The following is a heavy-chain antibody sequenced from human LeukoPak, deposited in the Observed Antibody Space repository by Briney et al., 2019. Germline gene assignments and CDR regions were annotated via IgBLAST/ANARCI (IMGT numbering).Heavy chain of an antibody. CDR2: IRYDGSNK. CDR3: ARVSTTYYYYYMDV. Sequence: GGSLRLSCATSGFTFSDYAMHWVRQAPGKGLEWVAFIRYDGSNKYYADSVKGRFTISRDNSKNTLYLQMNSLRAEDTAVYYCARVSTTYYYYYMDVWGKGTTVTVSS. V-gene: IGHV3-30*02. J-gene: IGHJ6*03. D-gene: IGHD4-11*01. CDR1: GFTFSDYA.